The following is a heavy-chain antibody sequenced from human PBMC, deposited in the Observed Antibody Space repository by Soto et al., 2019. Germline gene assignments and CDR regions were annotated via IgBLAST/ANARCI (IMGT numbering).Heavy chain of an antibody. Sequence: QLQLQESGPGLVKPSETLSLTCTVSGGSISSSSYYWGWIRQPPGKGLEWIGSIYYSGSTYYNPSLKSRVPISVDTSKNHFSLKLSSVTAADTAVYYCARHGYDSSGYYGRFDAFDIWGQGTMVTVSS. CDR1: GGSISSSSYY. CDR2: IYYSGST. D-gene: IGHD3-22*01. CDR3: ARHGYDSSGYYGRFDAFDI. J-gene: IGHJ3*02. V-gene: IGHV4-39*01.